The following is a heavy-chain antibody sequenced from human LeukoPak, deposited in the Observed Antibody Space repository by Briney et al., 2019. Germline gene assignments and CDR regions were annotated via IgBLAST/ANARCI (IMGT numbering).Heavy chain of an antibody. CDR1: GFTFGDHA. V-gene: IGHV3-49*04. J-gene: IGHJ6*02. CDR3: TRGPIQLWLYHGMDV. Sequence: GRSLRLSCTVSGFTFGDHAMSWVRQAPGKGLEWVGFIRSKTYGGTTEYAASVRGRFIISRDDSTSIAYLQMNSLKTEDTAVYYCTRGPIQLWLYHGMDVWGQGTTVTVSS. D-gene: IGHD5-18*01. CDR2: IRSKTYGGTT.